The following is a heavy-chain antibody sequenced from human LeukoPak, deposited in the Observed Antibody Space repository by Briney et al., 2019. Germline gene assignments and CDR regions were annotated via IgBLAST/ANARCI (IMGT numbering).Heavy chain of an antibody. V-gene: IGHV3-48*03. J-gene: IGHJ4*02. CDR3: ARDGDGYYSES. CDR2: ISSSGTTI. Sequence: GGSLRLSCSVSGLSITTSEMTWVRQAPGEGLEWVSYISSSGTTIFYAESVKGRFTISRDTAKNLLFLQMRSLRVEDTALYYCARDGDGYYSESWGQGTLVTVSS. CDR1: GLSITTSE. D-gene: IGHD3-22*01.